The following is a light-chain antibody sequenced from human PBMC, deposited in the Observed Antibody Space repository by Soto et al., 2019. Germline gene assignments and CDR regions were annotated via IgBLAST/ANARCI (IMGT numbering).Light chain of an antibody. V-gene: IGLV2-14*03. J-gene: IGLJ2*01. CDR2: AVT. CDR3: SAYTSTNTVI. Sequence: QSALTQPASVSGSPGQSVSISCTTSSSDFGGHNLVSWYQHHPGRAPNLLIYAVTNRPSGVPDRFSGSKSGSTASLIISGLRSEDEADYYCSAYTSTNTVIFGGGTTLTVL. CDR1: SSDFGGHNL.